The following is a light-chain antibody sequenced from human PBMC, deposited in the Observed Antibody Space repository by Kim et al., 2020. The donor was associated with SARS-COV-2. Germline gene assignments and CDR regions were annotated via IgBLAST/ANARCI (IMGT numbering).Light chain of an antibody. CDR1: SSDVGSYNR. V-gene: IGLV2-18*02. J-gene: IGLJ2*01. CDR3: SSYTSSSTVV. Sequence: GHSVTIACTGTSSDVGSYNRVSWYQQPPGTAPKLMIYEVSNRPSGVPDRFSGSKSGNTASLTISGLQAEDEADYYCSSYTSSSTVVFGGGTQLTVL. CDR2: EVS.